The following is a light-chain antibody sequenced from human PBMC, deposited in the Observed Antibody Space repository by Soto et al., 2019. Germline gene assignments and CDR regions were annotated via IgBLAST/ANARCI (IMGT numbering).Light chain of an antibody. CDR2: KAS. V-gene: IGKV1-5*03. Sequence: DIQMTQSPSTLSGSVGDRVTITCRASQTISSWLAWYQQKPGKAPKLLIYKASTLKSGVPSRFSGSGSGTEFTLTISSLRPDDFASYYCQQYSRDSTFGQGTKVDIK. CDR3: QQYSRDST. J-gene: IGKJ1*01. CDR1: QTISSW.